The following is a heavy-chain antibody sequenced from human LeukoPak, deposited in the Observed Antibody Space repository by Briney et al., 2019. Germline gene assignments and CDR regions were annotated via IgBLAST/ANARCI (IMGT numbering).Heavy chain of an antibody. D-gene: IGHD2-15*01. CDR3: ARDYFSRAAVLGYFDL. CDR1: GFTFSSYA. CDR2: ISYDGNNK. Sequence: GGSLRLSCAASGFTFSSYAMHWVRQAPGRGLEWVAVISYDGNNKYYTDSLKGRFTISRDNSKNTLYLQMNSLTAEDTAVYYCARDYFSRAAVLGYFDLWGRGTLVTVSS. V-gene: IGHV3-30-3*01. J-gene: IGHJ2*01.